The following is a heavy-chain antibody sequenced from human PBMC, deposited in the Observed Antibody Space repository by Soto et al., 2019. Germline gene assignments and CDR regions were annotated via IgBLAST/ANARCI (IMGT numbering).Heavy chain of an antibody. V-gene: IGHV3-30*14. CDR1: GFAFRSHA. Sequence: GSLRLSCTASGFAFRSHAMQWVRQAPGKGLEWVAVISSDGATKYVADSLKGRFTISRDNFESTMSLQMNNLRPEDTALYYCARSSVHIAAAGRLDLWGPGTLVTVSS. D-gene: IGHD6-13*01. CDR2: ISSDGATK. J-gene: IGHJ5*02. CDR3: ARSSVHIAAAGRLDL.